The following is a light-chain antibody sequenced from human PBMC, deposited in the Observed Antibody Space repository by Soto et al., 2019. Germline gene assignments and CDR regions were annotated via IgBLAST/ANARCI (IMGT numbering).Light chain of an antibody. V-gene: IGKV1-12*01. CDR1: QDIGTW. J-gene: IGKJ5*01. CDR2: GAT. Sequence: DVQMTQSPSSVSASVGDRVTVTCRASQDIGTWLVWYQQKPGKAPTLLISGATNLQSGVPSRFSGGGSGTDVTLTISSLQAEDVATYYCQQANSFPTFGRGTRLDIK. CDR3: QQANSFPT.